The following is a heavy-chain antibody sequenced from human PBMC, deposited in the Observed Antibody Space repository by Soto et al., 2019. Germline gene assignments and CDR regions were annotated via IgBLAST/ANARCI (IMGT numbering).Heavy chain of an antibody. J-gene: IGHJ4*02. V-gene: IGHV4-31*03. D-gene: IGHD3-10*01. CDR1: GGSISSGDYY. Sequence: QVQLQESGPGLVKPSQTLSLTCTVSGGSISSGDYYWSWIRQLPGKGLEWIGYMYHSGSTYYNPSLKSRVTIXXDXSXXQFSLKLSSVTAADTAVYFCARYNYGSGSFSYLDSWGQGIPVTVSS. CDR2: MYHSGST. CDR3: ARYNYGSGSFSYLDS.